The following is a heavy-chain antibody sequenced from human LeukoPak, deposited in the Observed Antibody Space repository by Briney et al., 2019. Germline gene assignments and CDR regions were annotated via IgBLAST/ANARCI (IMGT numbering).Heavy chain of an antibody. J-gene: IGHJ6*02. CDR2: ISGSGGST. Sequence: GGSLRLSCAASGFTFSSYAMSWVRQAPGKGLEWVSAISGSGGSTYYADSVKGRFTISRDNSKNTLYLQMNSLRAEDTAVYYCARDSPVDTAMSSYYYYYGMDVWGQGTTVTVSS. D-gene: IGHD5-18*01. V-gene: IGHV3-23*01. CDR3: ARDSPVDTAMSSYYYYYGMDV. CDR1: GFTFSSYA.